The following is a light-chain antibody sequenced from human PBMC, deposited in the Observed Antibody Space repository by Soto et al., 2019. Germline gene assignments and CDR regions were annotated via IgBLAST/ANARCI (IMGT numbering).Light chain of an antibody. J-gene: IGKJ1*01. CDR1: QSVSSY. Sequence: EIVMTQSPATLSVSLGERATLSCRASQSVSSYLAWYQQKPGQAPRLLIYGASTWDTGIPARFSGSGSGTEFTLTISSLQSEDFAVYYCQQYNSWPLTFGEGTKVEIK. CDR3: QQYNSWPLT. CDR2: GAS. V-gene: IGKV3-15*01.